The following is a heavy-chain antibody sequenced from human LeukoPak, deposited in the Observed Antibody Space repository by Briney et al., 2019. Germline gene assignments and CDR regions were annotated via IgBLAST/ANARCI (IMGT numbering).Heavy chain of an antibody. CDR3: ARPRIAAAGPLVY. CDR2: IYCSGST. J-gene: IGHJ4*02. Sequence: SETLSLTCTVSGGSISSGGYYWSWIRQHPGKGLEWIGYIYCSGSTYYNPSLKSRVTISVDTSKNQFSLKLSSVTAADTAVYYCARPRIAAAGPLVYWGQGTLVTVSS. V-gene: IGHV4-31*03. CDR1: GGSISSGGYY. D-gene: IGHD6-13*01.